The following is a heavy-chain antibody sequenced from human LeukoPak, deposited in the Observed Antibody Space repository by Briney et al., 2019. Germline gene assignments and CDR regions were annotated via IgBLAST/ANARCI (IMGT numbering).Heavy chain of an antibody. CDR1: GFTFSNYW. J-gene: IGHJ4*02. D-gene: IGHD3-10*01. Sequence: GGSLRLSCAASGFTFSNYWMHWVRQAPGKGLVWVSRINSDGINTSYADSVKGRFTISRDNAKNSLYLQMNSLRAEDTAVYYCARVGTNIYGSGTDYWGQGTLVTVSS. CDR3: ARVGTNIYGSGTDY. CDR2: INSDGINT. V-gene: IGHV3-74*01.